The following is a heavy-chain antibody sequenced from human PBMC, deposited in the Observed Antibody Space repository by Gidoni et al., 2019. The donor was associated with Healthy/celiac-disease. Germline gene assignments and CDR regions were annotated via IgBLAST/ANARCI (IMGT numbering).Heavy chain of an antibody. CDR3: ASHPGTDPKCGGDCYGAFDI. J-gene: IGHJ3*02. CDR1: GYTFTSYY. D-gene: IGHD2-21*02. Sequence: QVQLVQSGAEVKKPGASVKVSCKASGYTFTSYYMHWVRQAPGQGLEWMGRINPSGGSTSYAKKFQGRVTMTRDTSTSTVYMELSSLRSEDTAVYYCASHPGTDPKCGGDCYGAFDIWGQGTMVTVSS. V-gene: IGHV1-46*01. CDR2: INPSGGST.